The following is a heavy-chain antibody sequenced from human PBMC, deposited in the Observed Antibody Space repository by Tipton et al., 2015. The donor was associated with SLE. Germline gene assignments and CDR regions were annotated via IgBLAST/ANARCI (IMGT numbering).Heavy chain of an antibody. Sequence: TLSLTCTVSGGSISSYYWRWIRQPPGKGLEWIGYIYYSGSTNYNPSLKSRVTISVDTSKNQFSLKLSSVTAADTAVYYCARDRGFDYWGQGTLVTVSS. CDR2: IYYSGST. CDR1: GGSISSYY. CDR3: ARDRGFDY. J-gene: IGHJ4*02. V-gene: IGHV4-59*01.